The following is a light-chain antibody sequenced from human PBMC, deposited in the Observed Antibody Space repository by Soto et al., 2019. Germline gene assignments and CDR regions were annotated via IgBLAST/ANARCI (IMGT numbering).Light chain of an antibody. Sequence: EIVLTQSPGTLSLSPGERATLSCRASQSVSSSYLAWYQQKPGQAPRLLIYGASTRATGIPGRFSGSGSGTDFTLTISRLEPEDFAVYYCHQYGLSPRHPFGQGTKLEIK. CDR2: GAS. J-gene: IGKJ2*01. CDR1: QSVSSSY. V-gene: IGKV3-20*01. CDR3: HQYGLSPRHP.